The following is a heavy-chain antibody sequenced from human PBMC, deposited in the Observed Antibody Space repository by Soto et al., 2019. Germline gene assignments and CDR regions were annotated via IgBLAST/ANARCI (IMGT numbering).Heavy chain of an antibody. Sequence: EVQLLESGGGLVQPGGSLRLSCAASGFTFSSYAMSWVRQAPGKGLEWVSAISGSGGSTYYADSVKGRFTISRDNSKNSLYLQMNSLRAEDTAVYYCEKDHGGISPAGYYGMDVWPQGTTVTVSS. J-gene: IGHJ6*02. V-gene: IGHV3-23*01. CDR3: EKDHGGISPAGYYGMDV. CDR2: ISGSGGST. CDR1: GFTFSSYA.